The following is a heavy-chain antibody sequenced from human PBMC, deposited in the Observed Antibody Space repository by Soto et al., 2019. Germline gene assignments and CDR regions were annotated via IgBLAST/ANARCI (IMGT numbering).Heavy chain of an antibody. Sequence: SSETLSLTCAVYGGSFSGYYWSWIRQPPGKGLEWIGYVYNSGRTKYNPSLKSRFTISVDTSKNQFSLHLTSVAAADTAIYYCARTLDYGHMDVWGKGTTVTVSS. J-gene: IGHJ6*03. V-gene: IGHV4-34*11. D-gene: IGHD3-16*01. CDR3: ARTLDYGHMDV. CDR1: GGSFSGYY. CDR2: VYNSGRT.